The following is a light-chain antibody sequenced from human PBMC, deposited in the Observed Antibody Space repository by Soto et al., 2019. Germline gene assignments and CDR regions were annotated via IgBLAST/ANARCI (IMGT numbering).Light chain of an antibody. CDR1: SSDVGAYNY. CDR2: EVS. J-gene: IGLJ1*01. Sequence: QPVLTQPPSASGSPGQSVTISCTGTSSDVGAYNYLSWYQQHPGKAPKLMIYEVSKRPSGVPDRFSGSKSGNTASLTVSGLQAEDEADYYCSSYAGSNNYVFGTGTKLTVL. V-gene: IGLV2-8*01. CDR3: SSYAGSNNYV.